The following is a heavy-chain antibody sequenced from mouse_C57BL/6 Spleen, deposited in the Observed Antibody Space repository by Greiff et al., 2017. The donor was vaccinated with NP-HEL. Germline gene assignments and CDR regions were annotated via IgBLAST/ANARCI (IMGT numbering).Heavy chain of an antibody. Sequence: EVQLQQSGPELVKPGASVKIPCKASGYTFTDYNMVWVKQSHGKSLEWIGDINPNNGGTIYNQKFKGKATLTVDKSSSTAYMELRSLTSEDTAVYDCARWGPLRDYFDYWGQGATLTVAS. CDR2: INPNNGGT. J-gene: IGHJ2*01. D-gene: IGHD6-1*01. CDR3: ARWGPLRDYFDY. CDR1: GYTFTDYN. V-gene: IGHV1-18*01.